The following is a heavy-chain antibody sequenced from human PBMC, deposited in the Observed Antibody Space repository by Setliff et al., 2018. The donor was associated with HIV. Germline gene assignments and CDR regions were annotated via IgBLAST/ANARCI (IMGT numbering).Heavy chain of an antibody. CDR3: ARFGPWWELRRFDY. Sequence: SETLSLTCTVSGGSISSSNYYWGWIRQPPGKGREWIGEINHSGSTNYNPSLKSRVTISVDTSKNQFSLKLSSVTAAVTAVYYCARFGPWWELRRFDYWGQGTLVTVSS. V-gene: IGHV4-39*07. CDR2: INHSGST. CDR1: GGSISSSNYY. J-gene: IGHJ4*02. D-gene: IGHD1-26*01.